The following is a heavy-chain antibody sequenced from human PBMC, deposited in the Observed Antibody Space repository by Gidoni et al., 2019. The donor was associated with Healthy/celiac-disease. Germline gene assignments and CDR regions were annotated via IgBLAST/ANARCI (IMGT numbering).Heavy chain of an antibody. J-gene: IGHJ4*02. V-gene: IGHV3-23*01. D-gene: IGHD3-22*01. Sequence: VQLLESGGGLVQPGGSLSLSCAASGFTFRTYAMSWVRQAPGKGLEWVSAISGSGGSTYYADCVKGRFTISRDNSKNTLYLQMNRLRAEDTAVYYCAKDRVSVGDSSGYPDYWGQGTLVTVSS. CDR3: AKDRVSVGDSSGYPDY. CDR2: ISGSGGST. CDR1: GFTFRTYA.